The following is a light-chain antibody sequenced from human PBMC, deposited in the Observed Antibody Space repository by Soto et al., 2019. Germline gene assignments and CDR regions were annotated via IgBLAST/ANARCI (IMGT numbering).Light chain of an antibody. CDR2: GAS. J-gene: IGKJ2*01. Sequence: DIVLTQSPGTLSLSPGERATLSCRASQSVSSTYLAWYQQKPGQAPRILIFGASNRATGIPDRFSGSGSGTDFTLTISRLEPEDCAVYYCQHYGSSSYTFGQGTKLEIE. CDR1: QSVSSTY. V-gene: IGKV3-20*01. CDR3: QHYGSSSYT.